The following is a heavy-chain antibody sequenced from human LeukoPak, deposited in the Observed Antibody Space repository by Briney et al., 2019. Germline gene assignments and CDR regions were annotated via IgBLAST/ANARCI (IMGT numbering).Heavy chain of an antibody. CDR1: GGSISRYY. J-gene: IGHJ6*02. V-gene: IGHV4-59*01. Sequence: TSETLSLTCTVSGGSISRYYWSWIRRPPGKGLEWIGYIDDSGNTNYNPSLKSQVTISVDKSKNQFSLKVSSVTAADTAVYYCARGRSNYYGMDVWGQGTTVTVSS. CDR2: IDDSGNT. CDR3: ARGRSNYYGMDV. D-gene: IGHD1-26*01.